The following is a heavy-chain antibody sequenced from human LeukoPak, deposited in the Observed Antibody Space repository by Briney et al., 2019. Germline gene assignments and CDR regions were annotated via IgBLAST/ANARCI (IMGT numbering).Heavy chain of an antibody. Sequence: SQTLSLTCAISGDSVSSNSVTWNWIRQSPSRGLGWLGRTYYRSTWYNDYAVSVRGRITVNPDTSKNQFSLHLNSVTPEDTAVYYCARRLTQYDCFDPWGQGILVTVSS. CDR1: GDSVSSNSVT. J-gene: IGHJ5*02. CDR3: ARRLTQYDCFDP. V-gene: IGHV6-1*01. CDR2: TYYRSTWYN. D-gene: IGHD2-2*01.